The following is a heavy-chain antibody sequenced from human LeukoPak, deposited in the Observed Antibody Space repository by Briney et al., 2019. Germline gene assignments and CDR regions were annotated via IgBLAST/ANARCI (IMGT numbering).Heavy chain of an antibody. D-gene: IGHD1-1*01. CDR1: GGTFSSYA. V-gene: IGHV1-69*06. CDR2: IIPIFGTA. J-gene: IGHJ4*02. CDR3: AKEGTTRFDY. Sequence: SVKVSCKASGGTFSSYAISWVRQAPGRGLEWMGGIIPIFGTANYAQKFQGRVTITADKSTSTAYMELSSLRSEDTAVYYCAKEGTTRFDYWGQGTLVTVSS.